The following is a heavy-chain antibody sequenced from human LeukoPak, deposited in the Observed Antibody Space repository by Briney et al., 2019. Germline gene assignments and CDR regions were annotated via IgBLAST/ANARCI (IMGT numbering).Heavy chain of an antibody. J-gene: IGHJ4*02. D-gene: IGHD3-22*01. V-gene: IGHV3-23*01. CDR1: GFTFSSYA. Sequence: GGSLRLSCAASGFTFSSYAMSWVRRAPGKGLEWVSAISGSGGSTYYADSVKGRFTISRDNSKNTLYLQMNSLRAEDTAVYYRAKLSYDSSGYPDYWGQGTLVTVSS. CDR3: AKLSYDSSGYPDY. CDR2: ISGSGGST.